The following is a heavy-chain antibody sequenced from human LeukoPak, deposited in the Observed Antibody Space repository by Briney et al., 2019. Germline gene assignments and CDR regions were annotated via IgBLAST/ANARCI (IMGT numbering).Heavy chain of an antibody. CDR3: ARPYYYGS. J-gene: IGHJ4*02. V-gene: IGHV3-66*01. CDR2: IYSGGST. Sequence: GGSLRLSCAASGFTVATYYMIWVRQAPGTGLEWVSVIYSGGSTSYADSVRGRFTISRDNSKNTLYLQMNSLRAEDTAVYYCARPYYYGSWGQGTLVTVSS. D-gene: IGHD3-10*01. CDR1: GFTVATYY.